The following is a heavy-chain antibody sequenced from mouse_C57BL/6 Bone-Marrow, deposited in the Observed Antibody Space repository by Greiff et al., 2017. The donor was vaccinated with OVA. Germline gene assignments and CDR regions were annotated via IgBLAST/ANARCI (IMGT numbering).Heavy chain of an antibody. CDR1: GYTFTSYW. D-gene: IGHD3-2*02. V-gene: IGHV1-62-3*01. CDR3: ARYGGDSSGYGYAMDY. CDR2: IDPNSGGT. Sequence: QVQLQQPGAELVKPGASVKLSCKASGYTFTSYWMHWVKQRPGRGLEWIGRIDPNSGGTNYNEKFKGKATFTADTSSNTAYMQLSSLTTEDSAIYYCARYGGDSSGYGYAMDYWGQGTSVTVSS. J-gene: IGHJ4*01.